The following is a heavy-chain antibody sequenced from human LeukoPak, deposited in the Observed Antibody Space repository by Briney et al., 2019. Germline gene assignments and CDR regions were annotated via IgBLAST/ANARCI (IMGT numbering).Heavy chain of an antibody. CDR1: GYTFTSYG. J-gene: IGHJ3*02. D-gene: IGHD6-19*01. CDR3: ARDPPGLLTVAGSNAFDI. Sequence: ASVKVSCKASGYTFTSYGISWVRQAPGQGLEWMGWISAYNGNTNYAQKLQGRVTMTTDTSTSTAYMELRSLRSDDTAVYYCARDPPGLLTVAGSNAFDIWGQGTMVTVSS. V-gene: IGHV1-18*01. CDR2: ISAYNGNT.